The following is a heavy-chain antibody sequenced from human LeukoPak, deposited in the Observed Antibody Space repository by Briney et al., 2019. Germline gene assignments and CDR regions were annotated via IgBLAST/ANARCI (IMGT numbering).Heavy chain of an antibody. CDR2: INPNSGGT. D-gene: IGHD5-18*01. J-gene: IGHJ4*02. Sequence: GASVKVSCKASGGTFISYAISWVRQAPGQGLEWMGWINPNSGGTNYAQKFQGWVTMTRDTSISTAYMELSRLRSDDTAVYYCARGRGYSYGLDYWGQGTLVTVSS. CDR3: ARGRGYSYGLDY. CDR1: GGTFISYA. V-gene: IGHV1-2*04.